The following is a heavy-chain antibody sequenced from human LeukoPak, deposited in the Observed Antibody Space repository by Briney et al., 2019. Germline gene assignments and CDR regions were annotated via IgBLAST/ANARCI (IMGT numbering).Heavy chain of an antibody. CDR3: AYWVTTTIPDWFDP. Sequence: GGSLRLSCAASGFTFSGSAMHWVRQASGKGLEWVGRIRSKVNNYATIYAASLKGRFTISRDDSKNAAYLQMNSLRAEDTAVYYCAYWVTTTIPDWFDPWGQGTLVTVSS. J-gene: IGHJ5*02. CDR2: IRSKVNNYAT. D-gene: IGHD2-21*01. CDR1: GFTFSGSA. V-gene: IGHV3-73*01.